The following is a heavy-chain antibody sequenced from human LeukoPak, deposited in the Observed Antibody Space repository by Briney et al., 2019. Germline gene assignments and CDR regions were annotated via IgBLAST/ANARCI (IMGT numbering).Heavy chain of an antibody. CDR2: INTNTGNP. D-gene: IGHD6-6*01. Sequence: ASVKVSCKASGYTFTSYAMNWVRQAPGQGLEWMGWINTNTGNPTYAQGFTGRFVFSLDTSVSTAYLQISSLKAEDTAVYYCAREEFVYSSSFYYYYHGMDVWGQGTTVTVSS. J-gene: IGHJ6*02. CDR1: GYTFTSYA. V-gene: IGHV7-4-1*02. CDR3: AREEFVYSSSFYYYYHGMDV.